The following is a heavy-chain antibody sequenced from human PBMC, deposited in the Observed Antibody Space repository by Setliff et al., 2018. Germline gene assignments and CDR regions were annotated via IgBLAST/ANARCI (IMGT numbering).Heavy chain of an antibody. D-gene: IGHD3-10*01. CDR3: ARDLIRGAPNWFDP. Sequence: LSLTCKVSGDSMNSGVYYWAWIRQPPGKGLEWVSYISSSGSTIYYADSVKGRFTVSRDNAKNSLYLQMNSLRAEDTAVYYCARDLIRGAPNWFDPWGQGTLVTVSS. V-gene: IGHV3-11*04. J-gene: IGHJ5*02. CDR1: GDSMNSGVYY. CDR2: ISSSGSTI.